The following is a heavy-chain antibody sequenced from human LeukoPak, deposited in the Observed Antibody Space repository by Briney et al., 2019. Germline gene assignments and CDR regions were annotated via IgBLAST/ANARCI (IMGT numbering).Heavy chain of an antibody. D-gene: IGHD3-10*01. J-gene: IGHJ4*02. Sequence: ASVKVSCKASGYTFTSYDINWVRQATGQGLEWMGWMNPNSGNTGYAQKFQGRVTMTRDTSIRTAYMQFYSLRSDDTAVYYCARDGSVESGHYYFDFWGQGTLVTVSS. CDR2: MNPNSGNT. CDR1: GYTFTSYD. V-gene: IGHV1-8*02. CDR3: ARDGSVESGHYYFDF.